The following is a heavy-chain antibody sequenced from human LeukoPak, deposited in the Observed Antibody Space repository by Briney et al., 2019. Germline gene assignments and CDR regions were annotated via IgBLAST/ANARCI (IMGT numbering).Heavy chain of an antibody. V-gene: IGHV1-46*01. D-gene: IGHD3-3*01. CDR2: INPSGGST. Sequence: ASVKVSCKASGYSFTSYYMHWVRQAPGQGLEWMGIINPSGGSTSYAQKFQGRVTMTRDMSTSTVYMELSSLRSDDTAVYYCARSVGDYFDYWGQGTLVTVSS. CDR3: ARSVGDYFDY. J-gene: IGHJ4*02. CDR1: GYSFTSYY.